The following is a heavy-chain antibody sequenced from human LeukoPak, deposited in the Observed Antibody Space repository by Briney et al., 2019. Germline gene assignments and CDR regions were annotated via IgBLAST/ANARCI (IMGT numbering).Heavy chain of an antibody. V-gene: IGHV1-69*13. D-gene: IGHD4-23*01. CDR2: IIPIFGTA. CDR1: GGTFSSYA. CDR3: ARVIRSGLFGGIDI. J-gene: IGHJ3*02. Sequence: GASVKVSCKASGGTFSSYAISWVRQAPGQGLEWMGGIIPIFGTANYAQKFQGRVTITADESTSTAYMELSSLRSEDTAVYYCARVIRSGLFGGIDIWGPGTMVTVSS.